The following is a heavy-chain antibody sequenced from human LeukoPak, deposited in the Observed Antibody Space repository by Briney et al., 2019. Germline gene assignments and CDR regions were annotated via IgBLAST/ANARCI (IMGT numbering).Heavy chain of an antibody. J-gene: IGHJ4*02. CDR2: ISGSGGST. V-gene: IGHV3-23*01. D-gene: IGHD3-10*01. CDR1: GFTVSSYG. Sequence: GGSLRLSCAASGFTVSSYGMSWVRQAPGKGPEWVSLISGSGGSTYYADSVKGRFTISRDNSKNTLYLQMDSLRAEDTAVYYCARGHDYSDYWGQGTLVTVSS. CDR3: ARGHDYSDY.